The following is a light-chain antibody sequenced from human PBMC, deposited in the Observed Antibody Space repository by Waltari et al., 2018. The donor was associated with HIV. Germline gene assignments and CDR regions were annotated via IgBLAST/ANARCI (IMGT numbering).Light chain of an antibody. CDR1: QSFSSN. CDR3: QQYNKWPPT. V-gene: IGKV3-15*01. Sequence: EIVMTQSPATLSVSPGERASLSCRASQSFSSNLAWYQQKPGQAPRLLIYGASTRATGIPARFSGSGSGTEFTLTISSLQSEDFAVYYCQQYNKWPPTFG. CDR2: GAS. J-gene: IGKJ1*01.